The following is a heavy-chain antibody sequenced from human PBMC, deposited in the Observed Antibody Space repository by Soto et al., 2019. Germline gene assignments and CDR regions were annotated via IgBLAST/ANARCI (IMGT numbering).Heavy chain of an antibody. CDR3: AKEVPWSGQRFGY. D-gene: IGHD3-3*01. V-gene: IGHV3-30*02. CDR2: IRFDGSNI. CDR1: GIIFTGYG. Sequence: GGSLRLSCAVPGIIFTGYGMHWVRQAPGKGLEWVAIIRFDGSNIHYADSVKGRFTISRDNSKNTLYLQMNSLRAEDTAVYYCAKEVPWSGQRFGYWGQGTLVTVSS. J-gene: IGHJ4*02.